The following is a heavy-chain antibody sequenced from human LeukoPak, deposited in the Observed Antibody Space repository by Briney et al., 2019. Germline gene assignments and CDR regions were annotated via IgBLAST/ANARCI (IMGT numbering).Heavy chain of an antibody. CDR2: ITGSSTSI. CDR1: GFTFSNYN. CDR3: AREPTYTSSWYTTCDY. J-gene: IGHJ4*02. V-gene: IGHV3-48*01. Sequence: PGGSLRLSCAASGFTFSNYNMNWVRQAPGKGLEWVSYITGSSTSIYYADSVKGRLTISRDNAKNTLYLQMNSLRAEDTAVYYCAREPTYTSSWYTTCDYWGQGTLVTVSS. D-gene: IGHD6-13*01.